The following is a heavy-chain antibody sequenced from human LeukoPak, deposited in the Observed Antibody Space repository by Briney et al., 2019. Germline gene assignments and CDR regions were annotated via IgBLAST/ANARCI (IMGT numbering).Heavy chain of an antibody. CDR1: GFTFSSYS. J-gene: IGHJ6*02. Sequence: GGSLRLSCAASGFTFSSYSMSWVRQAPGTGLEWVSAISSSGGNTYYADSVKGRFTISRDNSKNTLYLQMNSLRAEDTAVYYCAKGYDWNYYYGMDVWGQGTTVTVSS. D-gene: IGHD5-12*01. V-gene: IGHV3-23*01. CDR2: ISSSGGNT. CDR3: AKGYDWNYYYGMDV.